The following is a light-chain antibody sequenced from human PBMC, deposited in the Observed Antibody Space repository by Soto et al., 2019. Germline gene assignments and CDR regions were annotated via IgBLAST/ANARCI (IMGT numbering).Light chain of an antibody. CDR3: QQYGSSYA. V-gene: IGKV3-20*01. CDR1: QSVTSNY. J-gene: IGKJ2*01. Sequence: EIVLTQSPDTLALSPGERATLSCRASQSVTSNYLAWYQQKPGQAPRLLLFGISSRATGIPDRFSGSGSGTDFTLPIARLEPEYFAVYSCQQYGSSYAFGQGNKLEIK. CDR2: GIS.